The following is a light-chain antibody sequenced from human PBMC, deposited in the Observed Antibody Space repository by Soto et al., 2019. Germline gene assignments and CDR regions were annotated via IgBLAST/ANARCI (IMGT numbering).Light chain of an antibody. CDR2: GNN. J-gene: IGLJ2*01. CDR3: QSYDNSLSGYVI. Sequence: QSVLTQPPSMSGAPGQRVTISCTGSSSNIGAGYNVHWYQQIPGTAPKLLFYGNNNRPSGLPDRFSASKSGTSASLAITGLQAEDEADYYCQSYDNSLSGYVIFGGGTKLTVL. CDR1: SSNIGAGYN. V-gene: IGLV1-40*01.